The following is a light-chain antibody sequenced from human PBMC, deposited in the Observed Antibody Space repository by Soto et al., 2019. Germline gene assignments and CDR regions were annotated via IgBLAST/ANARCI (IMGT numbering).Light chain of an antibody. CDR3: QQRSNWPSIT. Sequence: EIVLTQSPATLSLSPGERATLSCRASQSVSSYLAWYQQKPGQAPRLLIYDASNRATGIPARFSGSGSGTDFTLTISSLEPEDFAVYYCQQRSNWPSITFGPGTRLE. CDR2: DAS. CDR1: QSVSSY. J-gene: IGKJ5*01. V-gene: IGKV3-11*01.